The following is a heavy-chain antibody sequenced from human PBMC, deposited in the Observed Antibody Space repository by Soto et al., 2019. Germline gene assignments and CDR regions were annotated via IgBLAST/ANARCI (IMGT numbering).Heavy chain of an antibody. V-gene: IGHV3-23*01. D-gene: IGHD3-22*01. Sequence: GGSLRLSCAASGFTFSNYAMNWVRQAPGKGLEWVSLISGSGGSTHYADSVKGRFTISRDNSKNTLYLQMNGLRAEDTALYYCASYYYDSGGYPRAFDFRGQGTRVTVSS. CDR1: GFTFSNYA. CDR3: ASYYYDSGGYPRAFDF. CDR2: ISGSGGST. J-gene: IGHJ4*02.